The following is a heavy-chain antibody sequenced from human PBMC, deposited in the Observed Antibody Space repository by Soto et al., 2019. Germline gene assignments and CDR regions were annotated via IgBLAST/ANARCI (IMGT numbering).Heavy chain of an antibody. CDR2: ISGSGGST. CDR3: AKAGRGYSYDYWYFDI. Sequence: EVQLLESGGGLVQPGGSLRLSCAASGFTFSSYAMSWVRQAPGKGLEWVSSISGSGGSTYYAYSVKGRLTISRENSKNTLYLQMNSLRAEDTDVYYCAKAGRGYSYDYWYFDIWGRGTLVTVSS. D-gene: IGHD5-18*01. CDR1: GFTFSSYA. J-gene: IGHJ2*01. V-gene: IGHV3-23*01.